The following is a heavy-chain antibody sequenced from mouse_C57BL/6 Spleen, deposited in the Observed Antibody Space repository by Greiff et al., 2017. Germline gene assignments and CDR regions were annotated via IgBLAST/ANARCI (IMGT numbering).Heavy chain of an antibody. V-gene: IGHV2-6-1*01. Sequence: VKLVESGPGLVAPSQSLSITCTVSGFSLTSYGVHWVRQPPGKGLEWLVVIWSDGSTTYNSALKSRLSISKDNSKSQVFLKMNSLQTDDTAMYYCARHPPYYYGMAMDYWGQGTSVTVSS. CDR1: GFSLTSYG. D-gene: IGHD1-1*01. CDR2: IWSDGST. J-gene: IGHJ4*01. CDR3: ARHPPYYYGMAMDY.